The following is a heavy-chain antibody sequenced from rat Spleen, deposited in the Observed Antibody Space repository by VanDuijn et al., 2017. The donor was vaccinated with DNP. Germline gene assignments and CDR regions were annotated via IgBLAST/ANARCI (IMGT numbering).Heavy chain of an antibody. J-gene: IGHJ2*01. CDR1: GYSITSSY. CDR2: ISYSGST. Sequence: EVQLQESGPGLVKPSQSLSLTCSVTGYSITSSYRWNWIRKFPGNKMEWIGHISYSGSTSYNPSLKSRISITRDTSKNQFFLQLNSVTTEDTATYYCARNNLFDSWGQGVMVTVSS. D-gene: IGHD1-10*01. V-gene: IGHV3-1*01. CDR3: ARNNLFDS.